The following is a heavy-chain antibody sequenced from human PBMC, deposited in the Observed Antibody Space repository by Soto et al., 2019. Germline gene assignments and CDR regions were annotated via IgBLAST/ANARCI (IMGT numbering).Heavy chain of an antibody. CDR3: ARAVGGDGSSWYKGAFDS. Sequence: SVKVSCKASGDTFSTYAISWVRQAPGQGLEWMGGIIPIFETPTYAQKFQGRVTMTRDTSTSTVYMELSSLKSDDTAMYYCARAVGGDGSSWYKGAFDSWGQGTLVTVSS. V-gene: IGHV1-69*05. D-gene: IGHD6-13*01. CDR1: GDTFSTYA. CDR2: IIPIFETP. J-gene: IGHJ4*02.